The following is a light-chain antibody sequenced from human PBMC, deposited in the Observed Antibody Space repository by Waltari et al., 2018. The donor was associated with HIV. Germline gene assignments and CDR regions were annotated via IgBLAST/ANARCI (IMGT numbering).Light chain of an antibody. CDR3: CAYASTNSPYYI. CDR1: NSDVGAYDF. Sequence: SCTGTNSDVGAYDFVSWYQQHPGKAPKLLIYKSFHRASGISDRFSASRSGNTASLTISGLQPEDEADYYCCAYASTNSPYYIFGGGTTVT. CDR2: KSF. J-gene: IGLJ1*01. V-gene: IGLV2-14*01.